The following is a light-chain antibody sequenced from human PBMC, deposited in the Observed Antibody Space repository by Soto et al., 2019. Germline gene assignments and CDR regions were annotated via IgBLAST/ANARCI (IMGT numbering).Light chain of an antibody. CDR2: DVS. V-gene: IGLV2-11*01. CDR3: CSYAGSPRYV. Sequence: QSALTQPRSVSGSPGQSVTISCTGTSSDVGGYNYVSWYQQHPGKAPKVMIYDVSERPSGVPDRFSGSKSGNTASLTISGLQDEDDADYYCCSYAGSPRYVFGTGTKLTVL. CDR1: SSDVGGYNY. J-gene: IGLJ1*01.